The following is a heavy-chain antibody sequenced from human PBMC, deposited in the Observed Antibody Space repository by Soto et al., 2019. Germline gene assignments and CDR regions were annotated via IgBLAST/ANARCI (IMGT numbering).Heavy chain of an antibody. CDR2: INHSGST. V-gene: IGHV4-34*01. Sequence: SETLSLTCAVYGGSFSGYYWTWIRQPPGTGLEWIGEINHSGSTNYNPSLKSRVTISVDTSKNQFSLKLTSVTAADTAVYYCARTYYYDSSGPNGYYFDYWGQGTLVTVS. CDR3: ARTYYYDSSGPNGYYFDY. J-gene: IGHJ4*02. D-gene: IGHD3-22*01. CDR1: GGSFSGYY.